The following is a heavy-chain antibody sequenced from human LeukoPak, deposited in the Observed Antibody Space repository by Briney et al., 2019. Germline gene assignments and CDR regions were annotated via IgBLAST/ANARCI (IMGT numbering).Heavy chain of an antibody. Sequence: GGSLTLSCAASGFTFCRLSMNWVRQAPGKGLEWVSSISSSSSYIYYAHSVKGRFTISRDNAKTSPYLQMNRLSAEGTAVYYCARDASTAMGYYGMDGWGQGTTVTVSS. V-gene: IGHV3-21*01. CDR3: ARDASTAMGYYGMDG. CDR1: GFTFCRLS. CDR2: ISSSSSYI. D-gene: IGHD5-18*01. J-gene: IGHJ6*01.